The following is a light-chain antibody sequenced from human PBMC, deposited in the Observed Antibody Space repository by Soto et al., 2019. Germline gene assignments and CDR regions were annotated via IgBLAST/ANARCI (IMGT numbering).Light chain of an antibody. CDR1: SSDVGGYNY. CDR3: SSYAGSNTVV. J-gene: IGLJ2*01. Sequence: QSVLSQPPSASGSPGQSVTISCTGTSSDVGGYNYVSWYQQHPGKATKLMIYEVSKRPSGVPDRFSGSKSGNTASLTVSGLQPEDDSNYYCSSYAGSNTVVFGGGTKLTVL. V-gene: IGLV2-8*01. CDR2: EVS.